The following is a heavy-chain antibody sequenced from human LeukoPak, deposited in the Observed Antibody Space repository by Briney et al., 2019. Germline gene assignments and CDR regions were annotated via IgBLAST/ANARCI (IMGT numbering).Heavy chain of an antibody. V-gene: IGHV3-74*01. CDR2: VNSDGSST. J-gene: IGHJ2*01. D-gene: IGHD1-20*01. Sequence: GGSLRLSCAASGFTFSNYWMHWVRQAPGKGLVWVSGVNSDGSSTRYADSVKGRFTISRDNAKNTLYLQMNGLRAEDMAVYYCSRRGAPTGITVPTAVYWYFDLWGRGTLVTVSS. CDR1: GFTFSNYW. CDR3: SRRGAPTGITVPTAVYWYFDL.